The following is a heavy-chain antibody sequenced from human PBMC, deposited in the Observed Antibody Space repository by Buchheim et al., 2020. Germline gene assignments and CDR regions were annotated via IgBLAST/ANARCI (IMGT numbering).Heavy chain of an antibody. D-gene: IGHD4-17*01. CDR3: ARGLYGDYLDY. Sequence: QVQLQESGPGLVKPSETLSLTCTVSGGSISSYYWSWIRQPPGKGLEWIGYIYYSGSTNYNPSLKRRVTIPVDTSKNQFSPRLSSVTAADTAVYYSARGLYGDYLDYWGQGTL. J-gene: IGHJ4*02. V-gene: IGHV4-59*08. CDR2: IYYSGST. CDR1: GGSISSYY.